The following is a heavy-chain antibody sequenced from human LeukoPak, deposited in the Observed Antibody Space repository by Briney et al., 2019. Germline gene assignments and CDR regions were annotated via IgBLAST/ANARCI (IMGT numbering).Heavy chain of an antibody. CDR1: GFNFSINW. V-gene: IGHV3-73*01. CDR2: IRSKPNKYAT. CDR3: ASGQTYYFSLDV. J-gene: IGHJ6*02. D-gene: IGHD3/OR15-3a*01. Sequence: GGSLRLSCAASGFNFSINWMTWVRQAPGKGLEWVGRIRSKPNKYATGFAASVKGRFTISRDDSKNMAYLQMNSLKIEDTAVYFCASGQTYYFSLDVWGQGTTVTVAS.